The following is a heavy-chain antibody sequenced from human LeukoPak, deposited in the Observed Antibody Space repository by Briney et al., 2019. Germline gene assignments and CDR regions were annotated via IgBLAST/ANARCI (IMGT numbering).Heavy chain of an antibody. V-gene: IGHV3-7*01. CDR2: IKEDGSEK. J-gene: IGHJ4*02. Sequence: GGSLRLSCAASRFSFRNYWMGWVRQAPVKGLEWVANIKEDGSEKVYVDSVKGRFTISRDNAKNSLFLQMDSLRGEDTAVYYCARWVKGSSGLDYWGQGTLVTVSS. CDR1: RFSFRNYW. D-gene: IGHD3-22*01. CDR3: ARWVKGSSGLDY.